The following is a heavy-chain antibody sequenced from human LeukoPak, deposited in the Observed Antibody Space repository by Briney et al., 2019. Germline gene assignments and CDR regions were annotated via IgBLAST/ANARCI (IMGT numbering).Heavy chain of an antibody. CDR3: ARSPPRIYYYVWNWFDP. V-gene: IGHV4-38-2*01. D-gene: IGHD3-22*01. J-gene: IGHJ5*02. Sequence: GSLRLSCVVSGFGFSDSYMTWIRQPPGKGLEWIGSIYYSGSTYYNPSLKSRVTISVDTSKNQFSLKLSSVTAADTAVYYCARSPPRIYYYVWNWFDPWGQGTLVTVSS. CDR1: GFGFSDSY. CDR2: IYYSGST.